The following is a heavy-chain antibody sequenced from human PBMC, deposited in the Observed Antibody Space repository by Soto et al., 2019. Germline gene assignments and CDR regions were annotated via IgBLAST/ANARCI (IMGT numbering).Heavy chain of an antibody. CDR3: ARVRYFDWSYGLDV. D-gene: IGHD3-9*01. CDR2: IYYSGST. CDR1: GGSISSGDYY. Sequence: SEALSLTCTVSGGSISSGDYYWSWIRQPPGKGLEWIGYIYYSGSTYYNPSLKSRVTISVDTSKNQFSLKLSSVTAADTAVYYCARVRYFDWSYGLDVWGQGTTVTVSS. V-gene: IGHV4-30-4*01. J-gene: IGHJ6*02.